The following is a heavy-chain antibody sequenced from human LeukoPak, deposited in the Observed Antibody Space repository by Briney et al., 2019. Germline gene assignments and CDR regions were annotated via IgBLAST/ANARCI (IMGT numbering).Heavy chain of an antibody. CDR3: AKASGPIAAAGALYNWFDP. V-gene: IGHV3-23*01. CDR2: ISGSGGST. Sequence: GGSLRLSCAASGFTFSSYAMSWVRQVPGKGLEWVSAISGSGGSTYYADSVKGRFTISRDNSKNTLYLQMNSLRAEDTAVYYCAKASGPIAAAGALYNWFDPWGQGTLVTVSS. D-gene: IGHD6-13*01. J-gene: IGHJ5*02. CDR1: GFTFSSYA.